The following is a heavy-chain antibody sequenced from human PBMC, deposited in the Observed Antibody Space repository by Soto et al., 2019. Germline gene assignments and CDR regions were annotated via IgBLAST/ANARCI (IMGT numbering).Heavy chain of an antibody. CDR3: GTVRASWYVDF. D-gene: IGHD2-2*01. V-gene: IGHV1-69*02. J-gene: IGHJ4*02. CDR2: IIPILGIA. Sequence: VKVSCKASGGTFSSYTISWVRQAPGQGVEWMGRIIPILGIANYAQKFQGRVTITADKSTSTAYMELKSVTVADTAVYYCGTVRASWYVDFWGQGTLVTVSS. CDR1: GGTFSSYT.